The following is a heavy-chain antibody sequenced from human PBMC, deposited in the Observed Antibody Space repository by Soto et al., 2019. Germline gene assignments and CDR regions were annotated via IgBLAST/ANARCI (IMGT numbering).Heavy chain of an antibody. J-gene: IGHJ6*02. CDR2: IYHSGST. Sequence: QVQLQGSGPGLVKPSQTLSLTCTVSGGSMSSGDCYWTWIRQPPGKGLEWIGYIYHSGSTYYNPSLRSRVPXXVXTXXNQFSLKLSSVTAADTAVYYCARGGEGNYYYGMDVWGQGTTVTVSS. V-gene: IGHV4-30-4*01. D-gene: IGHD3-3*01. CDR1: GGSMSSGDCY. CDR3: ARGGEGNYYYGMDV.